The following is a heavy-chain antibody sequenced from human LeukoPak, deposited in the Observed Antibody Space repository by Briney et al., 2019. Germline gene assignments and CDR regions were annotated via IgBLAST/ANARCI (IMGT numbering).Heavy chain of an antibody. CDR1: GYTFTSYD. D-gene: IGHD6-6*01. CDR3: ARGRYSSSSAYYYYYYYYMDV. J-gene: IGHJ6*03. Sequence: ASVKLSCKSSGYTFTSYDNNWVRQATGQGLEWMGWMNPNSGNTGYAQKFQGRVTITRNTSISTAYMELSSLRSEDTAVYYCARGRYSSSSAYYYYYYYYMDVWGKGTTVTVSS. CDR2: MNPNSGNT. V-gene: IGHV1-8*03.